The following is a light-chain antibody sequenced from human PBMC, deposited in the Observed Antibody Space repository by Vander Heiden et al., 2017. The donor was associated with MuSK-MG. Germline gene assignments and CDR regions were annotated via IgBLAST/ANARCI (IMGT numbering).Light chain of an antibody. CDR1: SSNIGAGYD. J-gene: IGLJ2*01. CDR3: QSYDSSLSVYVV. Sequence: QSVLTQPPSVSGAPGQRVTIPCTGSSSNIGAGYDVHWYQQLPGTAPKLLIYGNSNRPSGVPDRFSGSKSGTSASLAITGLQAEDEADYYCQSYDSSLSVYVVFGGGTKLTVL. CDR2: GNS. V-gene: IGLV1-40*01.